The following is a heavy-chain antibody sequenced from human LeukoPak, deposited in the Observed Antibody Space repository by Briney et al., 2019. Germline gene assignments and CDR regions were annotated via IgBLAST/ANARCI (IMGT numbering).Heavy chain of an antibody. Sequence: SETLSLTCTVSGVSISSGVYYWSWIRQHPGKGLEWIGYIYYSGSTYYNPSLKSRVTISVDTSKNQFSLKLSSVTAADAAVYYCARKSGRTATGAIDYWGQGTLVTVSS. D-gene: IGHD6-25*01. V-gene: IGHV4-31*03. J-gene: IGHJ4*02. CDR2: IYYSGST. CDR1: GVSISSGVYY. CDR3: ARKSGRTATGAIDY.